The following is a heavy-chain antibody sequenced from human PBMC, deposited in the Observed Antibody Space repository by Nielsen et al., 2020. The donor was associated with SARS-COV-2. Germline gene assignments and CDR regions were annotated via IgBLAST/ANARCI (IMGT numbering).Heavy chain of an antibody. D-gene: IGHD2-8*02. J-gene: IGHJ4*02. V-gene: IGHV1-18*04. CDR2: ISAFQGTT. CDR1: GYTFTSYG. CDR3: ARDPYCTGGVCYTFDY. Sequence: ASVKVSCKGFGYTFTSYGISWVRQAPGQGLEWMGWISAFQGTTDYAQKFQGRVTMTTETSTSTAYMELRNLRSDDTAVYYCARDPYCTGGVCYTFDYWGQGTLITVSS.